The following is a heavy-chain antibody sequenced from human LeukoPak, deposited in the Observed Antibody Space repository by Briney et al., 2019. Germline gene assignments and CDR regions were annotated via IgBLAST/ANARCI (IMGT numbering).Heavy chain of an antibody. CDR1: GGSISSYY. CDR2: IYYTGNT. D-gene: IGHD1-26*01. Sequence: PSETLSLTCTVSGGSISSYYWVWIRQPPGSGLEWIGYIYYTGNTNYNPSLNNRVTISLDTSKKQFSLKLSSVTAADTAVYYCARHTYSGTLRVFDFWGQGSLVTVSS. V-gene: IGHV4-59*08. CDR3: ARHTYSGTLRVFDF. J-gene: IGHJ4*02.